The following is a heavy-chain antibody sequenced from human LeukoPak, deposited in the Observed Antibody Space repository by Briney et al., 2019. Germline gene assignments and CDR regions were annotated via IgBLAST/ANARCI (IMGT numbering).Heavy chain of an antibody. Sequence: GESLKISCKGPGYSFTTYWIGWVRQMPGKGLEWIWIIYPGDSDTRYSPSFQGQVTISADKSISTAYLQWSSLKASDTAMYYCARHRYCSGGSCYGIDYWGQGTLVTVPS. D-gene: IGHD2-15*01. CDR2: IYPGDSDT. J-gene: IGHJ4*02. CDR1: GYSFTTYW. CDR3: ARHRYCSGGSCYGIDY. V-gene: IGHV5-51*01.